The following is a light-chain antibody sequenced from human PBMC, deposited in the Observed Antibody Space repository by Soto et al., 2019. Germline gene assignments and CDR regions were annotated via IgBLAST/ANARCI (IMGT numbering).Light chain of an antibody. V-gene: IGKV3-20*01. CDR3: QQFGRSPPSWT. CDR1: QSVSSNY. J-gene: IGKJ1*01. Sequence: ETVLTQSPGTLSLSPGERATLSCRASQSVSSNYLAWYQQKPGQAPRLLIYGASTRATGIPDRFSGSGSGTDITLTISRLEPEDFAVDYCQQFGRSPPSWTFGQGTKVEIK. CDR2: GAS.